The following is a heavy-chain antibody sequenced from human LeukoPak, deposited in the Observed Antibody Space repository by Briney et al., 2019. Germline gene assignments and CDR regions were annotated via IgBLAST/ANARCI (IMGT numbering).Heavy chain of an antibody. CDR1: AFTFKKSG. V-gene: IGHV3-30*18. CDR2: ISFDGSDK. CDR3: AKDLERHIVVVTASAVDY. D-gene: IGHD2-21*02. J-gene: IGHJ4*02. Sequence: GGSLRLSCAASAFTFKKSGMHWVRQAPGKGLEWVAVISFDGSDKQYAESVEGRFTVSRDNSKDTVYLQMNSLRPEDTAVYYCAKDLERHIVVVTASAVDYWGQGTLVTVSS.